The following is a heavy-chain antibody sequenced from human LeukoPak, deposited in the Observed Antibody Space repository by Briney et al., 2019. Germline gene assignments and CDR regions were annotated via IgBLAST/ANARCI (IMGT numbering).Heavy chain of an antibody. CDR1: GGSISTYY. V-gene: IGHV4-59*01. CDR2: IYHSGST. J-gene: IGHJ1*01. CDR3: ARGGAARLHFQN. D-gene: IGHD6-6*01. Sequence: SETLSLTCTVSGGSISTYYWNWIRQPPGKGLEWIGYIYHSGSTNHNPSLQSRVTISVDTSKNQFSLNLNSVTAADTAVYYCARGGAARLHFQNWGQGTLVTVSS.